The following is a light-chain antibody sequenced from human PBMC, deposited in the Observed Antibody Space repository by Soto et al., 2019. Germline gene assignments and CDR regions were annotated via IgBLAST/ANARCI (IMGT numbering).Light chain of an antibody. CDR3: QQYNNWPQT. V-gene: IGKV3-15*01. Sequence: ERVMTQSPATLSVSPGERATLSCRASQSVSSNLAWYQQKPGQAPRLLIYGASTRATGIPARFSGSGSGTEFTLTISSLQSEDFAVYYCQQYNNWPQTFGQGTKLEIQ. CDR2: GAS. J-gene: IGKJ2*01. CDR1: QSVSSN.